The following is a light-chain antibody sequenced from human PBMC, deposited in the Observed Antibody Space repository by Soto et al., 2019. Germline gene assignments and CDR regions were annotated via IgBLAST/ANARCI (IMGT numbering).Light chain of an antibody. CDR1: NIGSKS. CDR3: QVWDTTTEDV. Sequence: SYELTQPPSVSVAPGQTANVTCGGSNIGSKSVHWYQQRPGQAPVLVVYYDSDRPPGIPERFSGANSGDAATLTISRVEAGDEADYFCQVWDTTTEDVFGGGTKVTVL. CDR2: YDS. V-gene: IGLV3-21*02. J-gene: IGLJ3*02.